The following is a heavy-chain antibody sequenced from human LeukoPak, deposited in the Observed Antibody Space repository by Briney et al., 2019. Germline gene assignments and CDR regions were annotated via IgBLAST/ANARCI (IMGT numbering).Heavy chain of an antibody. CDR2: ISYSGST. CDR1: GGSISGYY. D-gene: IGHD5-12*01. J-gene: IGHJ4*02. CDR3: VRGYSGYPYYLDY. Sequence: SETLSLTCTVSGGSISGYYWTWIRQPPGKGLEWIGYISYSGSTSSHPSLKSRVTISLGTPKNQFSLKLTSVTAADTAVYYCVRGYSGYPYYLDYWGQGTLVTVSS. V-gene: IGHV4-59*08.